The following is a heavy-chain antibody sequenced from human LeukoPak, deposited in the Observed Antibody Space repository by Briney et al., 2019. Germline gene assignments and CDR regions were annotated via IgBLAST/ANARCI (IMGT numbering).Heavy chain of an antibody. V-gene: IGHV7-4-1*02. J-gene: IGHJ4*02. CDR3: ARDHPDRAVAGTGFNY. CDR1: GYTFTSYA. Sequence: ASVKVSCKASGYTFTSYAMNWVRQAPGQGLEWMGWINTNTGNPTYALGFTGRFVFSLDTSVSTAYLQISSLKAEDTAVYYCARDHPDRAVAGTGFNYWGQGTLVTVSS. CDR2: INTNTGNP. D-gene: IGHD6-19*01.